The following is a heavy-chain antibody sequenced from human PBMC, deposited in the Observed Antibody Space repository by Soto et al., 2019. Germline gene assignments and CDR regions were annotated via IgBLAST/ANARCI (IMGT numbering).Heavy chain of an antibody. CDR1: GGTFSSYA. J-gene: IGHJ6*02. CDR2: IIPIFGTA. V-gene: IGHV1-69*01. D-gene: IGHD1-7*01. Sequence: QVQLVQSGAEVKKPGSSVKVSCKASGGTFSSYAISWVRQAPGQGLEWMGGIIPIFGTANYAQKFQGRVTITADESTSTAYMELSSLRSEDTAVYYCARGXDFGLELRGGYYYYGMDVWGQGTTVTVSS. CDR3: ARGXDFGLELRGGYYYYGMDV.